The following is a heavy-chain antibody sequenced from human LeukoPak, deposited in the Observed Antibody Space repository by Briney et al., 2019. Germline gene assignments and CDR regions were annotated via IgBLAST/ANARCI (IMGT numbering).Heavy chain of an antibody. CDR3: AKGPYGLGIYYGMDV. CDR2: IGGDGTT. V-gene: IGHV3-23*01. J-gene: IGHJ6*02. D-gene: IGHD3-10*01. CDR1: GFTFSNCG. Sequence: GGSLRHSCAPSGFTFSNCGMSWVRQAPGKGLQWLSVIGGDGTTYYADSVKGRFTVSRDNSENTLYLQMNSLRAEDTAVYYCAKGPYGLGIYYGMDVWGQGTTVTV.